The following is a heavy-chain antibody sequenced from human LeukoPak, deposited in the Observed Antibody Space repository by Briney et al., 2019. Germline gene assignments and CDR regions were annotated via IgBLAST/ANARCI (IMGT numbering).Heavy chain of an antibody. Sequence: SETLSLTCAVYGGSFSGYYWSWIRQPPGKGLEWIGEINHSGGTNYNPSLKSRVTISVDTSKNQFSLKLSSVTAADTAVYYCARGLRWELLSWGQGTLVTVSS. CDR2: INHSGGT. CDR3: ARGLRWELLS. D-gene: IGHD1-26*01. J-gene: IGHJ4*02. CDR1: GGSFSGYY. V-gene: IGHV4-34*01.